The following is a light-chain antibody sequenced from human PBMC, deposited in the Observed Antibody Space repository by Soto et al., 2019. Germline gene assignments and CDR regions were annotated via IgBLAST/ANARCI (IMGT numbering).Light chain of an antibody. Sequence: QSVLTQPASVSGSPGQSITISCTGTSTDPATYDLVSWYQQHPGKAPQLIIYEVAKRPSGVSARFSGSQSGDTASLTISGLQAEDEADYYCCSFTSSNTHVFGTGTKLTVL. CDR3: CSFTSSNTHV. V-gene: IGLV2-23*02. CDR1: STDPATYDL. J-gene: IGLJ1*01. CDR2: EVA.